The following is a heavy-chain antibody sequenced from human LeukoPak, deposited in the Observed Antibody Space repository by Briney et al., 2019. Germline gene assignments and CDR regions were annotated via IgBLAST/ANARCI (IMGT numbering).Heavy chain of an antibody. Sequence: SETLSLTCTVPGGSISTYYWNWIRQPPGKGLEWIGYIYHSGSTNYNPSLQSRVTISVDTSKNQFSLNLNSVTAADTAVYYCARGGAARLHFQNWGQGTLVTVSS. CDR3: ARGGAARLHFQN. J-gene: IGHJ1*01. D-gene: IGHD6-6*01. V-gene: IGHV4-59*01. CDR1: GGSISTYY. CDR2: IYHSGST.